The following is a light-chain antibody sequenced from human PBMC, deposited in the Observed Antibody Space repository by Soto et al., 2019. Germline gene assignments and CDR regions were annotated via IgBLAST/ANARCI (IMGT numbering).Light chain of an antibody. V-gene: IGKV3-20*01. CDR2: AAS. Sequence: EIVLTQSPGILSLSPGERATLSCRASQSVSNNYLAWYRQKPGQAPRLLIYAASSLQSGVPSRFSGSGSGTDFTLTISSLQPEDFATYYCQQSYSTPRTFGQGTKVDIK. J-gene: IGKJ1*01. CDR1: QSVSNNY. CDR3: QQSYSTPRT.